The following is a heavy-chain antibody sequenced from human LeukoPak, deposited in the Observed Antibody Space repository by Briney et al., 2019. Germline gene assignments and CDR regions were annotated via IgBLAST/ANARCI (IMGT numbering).Heavy chain of an antibody. CDR1: GYTFTGYY. J-gene: IGHJ6*02. Sequence: ASVKVSCKASGYTFTGYYMHWVRQAPGQGLEWMGRISPNSGGTNYAQKFQGRVTVTRDTSISTAYMELSRLRPDDTAVYYCARGGRGSYYYYGMDVWGQGTTVTVSS. CDR2: ISPNSGGT. CDR3: ARGGRGSYYYYGMDV. V-gene: IGHV1-2*06. D-gene: IGHD6-25*01.